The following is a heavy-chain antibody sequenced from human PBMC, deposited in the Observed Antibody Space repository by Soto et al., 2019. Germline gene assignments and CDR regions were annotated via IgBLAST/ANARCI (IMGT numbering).Heavy chain of an antibody. Sequence: PGGSLRLSCVGSGFTFSSYAMSWVRQAPGKGLEWVSSISGSGDKTFTAETVKGRFTISRDNSKSTLYLQMNSLRAEDTAVYYCAKEDDSLTGYFNEFLVSWGQGALVTVSS. CDR3: AKEDDSLTGYFNEFLVS. D-gene: IGHD3-9*01. CDR1: GFTFSSYA. V-gene: IGHV3-23*01. J-gene: IGHJ4*02. CDR2: ISGSGDKT.